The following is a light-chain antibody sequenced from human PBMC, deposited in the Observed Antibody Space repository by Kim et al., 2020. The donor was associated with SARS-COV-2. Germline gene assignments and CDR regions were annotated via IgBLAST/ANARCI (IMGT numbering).Light chain of an antibody. CDR1: QSVFYSSSNQNY. Sequence: DIVMTQSPDSLAVSLGERATFNCKSSQSVFYSSSNQNYVAWYQQKPGQPPKLLIYWASTRESGVPDRFSGSGSGTDFTLTISSLQVEDVAVYYCQQFYSTPYTFGQGTSWRS. CDR3: QQFYSTPYT. CDR2: WAS. V-gene: IGKV4-1*01. J-gene: IGKJ2*01.